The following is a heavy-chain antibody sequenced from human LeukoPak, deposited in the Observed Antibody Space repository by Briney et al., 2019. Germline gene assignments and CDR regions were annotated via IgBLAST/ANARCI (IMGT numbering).Heavy chain of an antibody. V-gene: IGHV4-59*08. J-gene: IGHJ4*02. D-gene: IGHD5-12*01. Sequence: SETLSLTCTVSGGSISSYYWSWIRQPPGKGLEWIGYIYYSGSTNYNPSLKSRVTISVDTSENQFSLKLSFVTAADTAVYYCARVAYSGYDDLPDYWGQGTLVTVSS. CDR2: IYYSGST. CDR3: ARVAYSGYDDLPDY. CDR1: GGSISSYY.